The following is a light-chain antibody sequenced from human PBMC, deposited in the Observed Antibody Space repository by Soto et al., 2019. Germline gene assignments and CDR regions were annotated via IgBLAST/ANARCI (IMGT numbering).Light chain of an antibody. V-gene: IGKV3-20*01. J-gene: IGKJ1*01. CDR2: GAS. CDR3: QQYDSSPKT. CDR1: QSISSTH. Sequence: EIVLTQSPDTLSLSPGERATLSCRASQSISSTHLVWYQQKPGQDPSLLIFGASSRATGIPDRFSGSGSGTDFNLTISRLETEDFAVYYCQQYDSSPKTFGQGTKVDIK.